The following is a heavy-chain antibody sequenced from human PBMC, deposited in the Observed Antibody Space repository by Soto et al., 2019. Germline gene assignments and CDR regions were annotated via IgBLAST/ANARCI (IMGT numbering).Heavy chain of an antibody. CDR2: ISYDGGNE. D-gene: IGHD1-1*01. CDR3: AKDKGVFNWATSYFDY. J-gene: IGHJ4*02. V-gene: IGHV3-30*18. Sequence: SCKASGLTFSSHGMHWVRQAPGKGLEWVAVISYDGGNEYYTDSVKGRFTISRDNSKNTLFLQMNSPRPEDTAVYYCAKDKGVFNWATSYFDYWGQGALVTVSS. CDR1: GLTFSSHG.